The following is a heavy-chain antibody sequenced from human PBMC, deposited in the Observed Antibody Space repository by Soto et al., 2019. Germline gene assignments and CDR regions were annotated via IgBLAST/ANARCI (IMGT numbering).Heavy chain of an antibody. V-gene: IGHV3-48*03. CDR3: ARASVVVVDGFDY. J-gene: IGHJ4*02. Sequence: GGSLRLSCAASGFTFSSFEMNWVRQAPGKGLEWVSYISTSGSTVYYADSVKGRFTISRDNAKNSLYLQMNSLRAEDTAVYYCARASVVVVDGFDYWGQGTLVTVSS. CDR2: ISTSGSTV. D-gene: IGHD2-15*01. CDR1: GFTFSSFE.